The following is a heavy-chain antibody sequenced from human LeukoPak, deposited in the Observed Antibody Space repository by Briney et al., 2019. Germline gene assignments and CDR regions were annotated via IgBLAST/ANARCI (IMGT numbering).Heavy chain of an antibody. V-gene: IGHV1-69*05. CDR2: IIPIFGTA. D-gene: IGHD3-10*01. Sequence: GSSVKVSCKASGGTFSSYAIIWVRQAPGQGLEWMGGIIPIFGTANYAQKFQGRVTITTVESTSTAYMELSSLRSEDTAVYYCTRDMGVGYYYYYYYMDVWGKGTTVTVSS. CDR1: GGTFSSYA. CDR3: TRDMGVGYYYYYYYMDV. J-gene: IGHJ6*03.